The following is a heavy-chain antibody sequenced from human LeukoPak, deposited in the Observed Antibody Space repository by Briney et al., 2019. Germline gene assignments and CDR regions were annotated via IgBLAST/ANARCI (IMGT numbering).Heavy chain of an antibody. J-gene: IGHJ4*02. CDR1: SGSISSSNYY. CDR2: ISTIGIT. Sequence: SETLSLTCTVSSGSISSSNYYWSWIRQPAGKGLEWIGRISTIGITNYNPSLNSRVTISVDTSKNQFSLKLSSVTAADTAVYYCARGGWGLLDYWGQGTLVTVSS. CDR3: ARGGWGLLDY. V-gene: IGHV4-61*02. D-gene: IGHD3-10*01.